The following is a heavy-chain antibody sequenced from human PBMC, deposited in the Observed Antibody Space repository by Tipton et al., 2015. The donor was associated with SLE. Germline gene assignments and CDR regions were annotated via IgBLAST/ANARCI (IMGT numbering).Heavy chain of an antibody. CDR2: ISSSGTNI. CDR3: AREAYYGSGNYYNGLDY. Sequence: SLRLSCAASGFTFSSYDMNWVRQAPGKGLEWISYISSSGTNIYYADSVKGRVTISRDNAKNSLYLQMNSLRAEDTAAYYCAREAYYGSGNYYNGLDYWGQGTLVTVSA. D-gene: IGHD3-10*01. CDR1: GFTFSSYD. V-gene: IGHV3-48*03. J-gene: IGHJ4*02.